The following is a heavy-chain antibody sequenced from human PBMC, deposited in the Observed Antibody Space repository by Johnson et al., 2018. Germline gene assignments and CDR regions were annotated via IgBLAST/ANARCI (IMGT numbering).Heavy chain of an antibody. CDR1: GFTFNTNA. V-gene: IGHV3-30-3*01. CDR2: ISYDGSNK. CDR3: ARGAGYSGYDSDAFDI. J-gene: IGHJ3*02. D-gene: IGHD5-12*01. Sequence: VQLVESGGGVVQPGRSLRLSCAASGFTFNTNAIHWVRQAPGKGLEWVAVISYDGSNKYYAASVKGRFTISRENSKNTVDVQMNGLRAEDTAVYYCARGAGYSGYDSDAFDIWGQGTMVTVSS.